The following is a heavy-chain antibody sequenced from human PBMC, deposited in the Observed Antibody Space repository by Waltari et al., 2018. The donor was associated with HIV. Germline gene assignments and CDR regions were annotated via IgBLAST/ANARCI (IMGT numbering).Heavy chain of an antibody. D-gene: IGHD6-19*01. J-gene: IGHJ4*02. CDR2: IYSGGST. CDR1: GVTVRSNL. Sequence: EVQLVETGGGLIQPGGSLRLSCAASGVTVRSNLMSWVRQAPGKGLEWVSVIYSGGSTYYADSVKGRFTISRDNSKNTLYLQMNSLRAEDTAVYYCASVAVAGTFFDYWGQGTLVTVSS. V-gene: IGHV3-53*02. CDR3: ASVAVAGTFFDY.